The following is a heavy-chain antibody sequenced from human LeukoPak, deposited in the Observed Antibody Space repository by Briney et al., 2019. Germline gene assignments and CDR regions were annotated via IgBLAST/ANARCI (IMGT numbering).Heavy chain of an antibody. CDR3: VGDYGSGPFDY. Sequence: GGSLRLSCAASGFTVSSDYMSWVRQVPGKGLEWVSIIYSGGSTYYADSVKGRFTISRDNSKNTLYLQMNSLRGEDTAVYYCVGDYGSGPFDYWGQGTLVTVSS. CDR2: IYSGGST. V-gene: IGHV3-53*01. CDR1: GFTVSSDY. J-gene: IGHJ4*02. D-gene: IGHD3-10*01.